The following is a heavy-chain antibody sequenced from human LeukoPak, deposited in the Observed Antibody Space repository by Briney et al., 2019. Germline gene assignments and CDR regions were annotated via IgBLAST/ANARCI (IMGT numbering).Heavy chain of an antibody. Sequence: GRSLRLSCAASGFTFSSYAMHWVRQAPGGGLEWVAVISYDGSNKYYADSVKGRFTISRDNSKNTLYLQMNSLRAEDTAVYYCARRRGIAVAGPLDYWGQGTLVTVSS. CDR2: ISYDGSNK. D-gene: IGHD6-19*01. CDR1: GFTFSSYA. V-gene: IGHV3-30-3*01. J-gene: IGHJ4*02. CDR3: ARRRGIAVAGPLDY.